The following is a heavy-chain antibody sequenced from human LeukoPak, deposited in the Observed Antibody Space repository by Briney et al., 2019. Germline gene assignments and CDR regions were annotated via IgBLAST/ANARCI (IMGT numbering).Heavy chain of an antibody. D-gene: IGHD5-18*01. Sequence: GGSLRLSCAASGFTFSSYSMNWVRQPPGKGLEWVSSIFPSGGEIHYADSVRGRFTISRDNSKSILSLQMNSLRAEDTAIYYCATYRQVLLPFESWGQGTLVTVSS. V-gene: IGHV3-21*04. J-gene: IGHJ4*02. CDR3: ATYRQVLLPFES. CDR2: IFPSGGEI. CDR1: GFTFSSYS.